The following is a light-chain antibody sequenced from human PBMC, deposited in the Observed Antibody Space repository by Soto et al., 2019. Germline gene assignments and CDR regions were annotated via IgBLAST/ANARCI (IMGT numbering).Light chain of an antibody. CDR1: SSDVGSYNL. CDR3: CSYAGSSRV. J-gene: IGLJ3*02. V-gene: IGLV2-23*01. CDR2: EGS. Sequence: QSALTQPASVSGSPGQSITISCTGTSSDVGSYNLVSWYQQHPGKAPKLMNYEGSKRPSGVSNRFSGSKSGNTASLTISGLQAEDEADYYCCSYAGSSRVFGGGTKLTVL.